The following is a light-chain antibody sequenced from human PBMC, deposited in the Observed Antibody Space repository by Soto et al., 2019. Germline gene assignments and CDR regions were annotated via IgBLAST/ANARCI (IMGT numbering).Light chain of an antibody. V-gene: IGKV1-5*01. CDR2: YAS. CDR1: QSISSW. J-gene: IGKJ1*01. CDR3: QQYENYWT. Sequence: DIQMTQSPSTLSASLGDRVTITCRASQSISSWLAWYQQKPGKAPRFLIYYASSLESGVPSRFSGSGSGTEFSLTISNLQPDDCATYYCQQYENYWTFGQGTKVDIK.